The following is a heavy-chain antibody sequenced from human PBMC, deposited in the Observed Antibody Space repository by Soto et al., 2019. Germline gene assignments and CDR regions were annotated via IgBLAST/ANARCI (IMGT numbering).Heavy chain of an antibody. CDR1: GGSIGGGGSS. CDR3: ARAAHSSGPVALGY. D-gene: IGHD6-19*01. J-gene: IGHJ4*01. Sequence: PSEALCLTCAVSGGSIGGGGSSWSWIRQPRGKGLEWIGCIYHSGSTYYNPSLKSRVTISVDRSKNQFYLKLSSVTAADTAEDYCARAAHSSGPVALGYCGHGTLVTVSS. V-gene: IGHV4-30-2*01. CDR2: IYHSGST.